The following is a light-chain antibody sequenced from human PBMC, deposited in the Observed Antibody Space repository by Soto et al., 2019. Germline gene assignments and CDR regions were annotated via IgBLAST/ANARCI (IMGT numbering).Light chain of an antibody. CDR1: QSVGNW. CDR2: DVS. Sequence: DIQMTQSPSTVSASVGERVTITCRASQSVGNWLAWYQHKPGKAPKLLIYDVSSLESGLPSRFSGSGSGTEFILTISSLQPDDFATYYCQQYNSYSQTFGQGTKVDIK. V-gene: IGKV1-5*01. CDR3: QQYNSYSQT. J-gene: IGKJ1*01.